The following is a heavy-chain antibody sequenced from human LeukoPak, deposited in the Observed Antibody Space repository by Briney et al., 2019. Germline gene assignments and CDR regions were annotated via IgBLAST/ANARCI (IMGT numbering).Heavy chain of an antibody. Sequence: ASVKVSCKTSGYTFTRYYIHWVRQAPGQGLEWMGIINPSGGPANYAQKNQGKVTMTRDTSTSTVYMELNSLKSEDTAVYYCARGPPTTMTNRYFGLFDPWGQGTSVTVSS. CDR2: INPSGGPA. V-gene: IGHV1-46*01. CDR1: GYTFTRYY. CDR3: ARGPPTTMTNRYFGLFDP. J-gene: IGHJ5*02. D-gene: IGHD3-9*01.